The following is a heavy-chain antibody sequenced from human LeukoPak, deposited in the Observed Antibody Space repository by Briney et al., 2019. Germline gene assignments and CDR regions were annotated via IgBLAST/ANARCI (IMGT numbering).Heavy chain of an antibody. D-gene: IGHD2-8*02. V-gene: IGHV3-23*01. J-gene: IGHJ4*02. CDR2: ISPSGGEI. Sequence: GGSLRLSCAVSGFTFNTYAMSWVRQAPGKGLEWVSSISPSGGEIHYADSVRGRFTISRDNSKSTLSLQMNSLRAEDTAIYYCATYRQVLLPFESWGQGTLVTVSS. CDR1: GFTFNTYA. CDR3: ATYRQVLLPFES.